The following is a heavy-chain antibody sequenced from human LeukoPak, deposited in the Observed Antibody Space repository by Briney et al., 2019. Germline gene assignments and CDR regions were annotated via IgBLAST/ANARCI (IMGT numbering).Heavy chain of an antibody. CDR1: GGSFSDYS. D-gene: IGHD5-12*01. Sequence: SVNVSCKASGGSFSDYSISWVRQAPGQGLEWMGRIIAILDTAHYAQKFQGRFTITADKSTTTVYMELSSLRSDDTAVYYCVRSGYDYDWFDPWGQGTLVTVSS. J-gene: IGHJ5*02. V-gene: IGHV1-69*08. CDR3: VRSGYDYDWFDP. CDR2: IIAILDTA.